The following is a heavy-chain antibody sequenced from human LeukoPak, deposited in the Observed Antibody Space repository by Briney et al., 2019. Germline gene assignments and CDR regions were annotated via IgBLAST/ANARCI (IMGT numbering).Heavy chain of an antibody. Sequence: GGSLRLSCAASGHTLSSYWMSWVRQAPGNGLEWVAKILPDGSAKNYVDSVKGRFIISRDNAKNSVSLQMNSRRAEDTAVYYCGRGSAAPDHWGQGTLVTGSS. J-gene: IGHJ4*02. D-gene: IGHD6-6*01. V-gene: IGHV3-7*01. CDR1: GHTLSSYW. CDR3: GRGSAAPDH. CDR2: ILPDGSAK.